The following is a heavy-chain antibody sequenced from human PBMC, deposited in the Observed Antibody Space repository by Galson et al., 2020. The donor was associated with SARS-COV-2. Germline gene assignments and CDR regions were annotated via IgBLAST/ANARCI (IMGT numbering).Heavy chain of an antibody. CDR1: GGSISSYY. J-gene: IGHJ2*01. D-gene: IGHD7-27*01. CDR2: IYYSGST. CDR3: ARVTVTGQESDDWYFDL. Sequence: ETSETLSLTCTVSGGSISSYYWSWIRQPPGKGLEWFGYIYYSGSTNYNPSLKSRVTISVDTSKNQFSLKLSSVTAADTAVYYCARVTVTGQESDDWYFDLWGRGTLVTVSS. V-gene: IGHV4-59*08.